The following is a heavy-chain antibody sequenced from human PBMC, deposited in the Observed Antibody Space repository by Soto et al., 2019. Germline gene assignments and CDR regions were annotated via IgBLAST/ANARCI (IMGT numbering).Heavy chain of an antibody. CDR1: GYTFTGYY. CDR2: INPNSGGT. J-gene: IGHJ3*02. Sequence: QVQLVQSGAEVKKPGASVKVSCKASGYTFTGYYMHWVRQAPGQGLEWMGWINPNSGGTNYAQKFQGRVTITADESTSTAYMELSSLRSEDTAVYYCARDGRSPTAVDAFDIWGQGTMVTVSS. D-gene: IGHD1-26*01. CDR3: ARDGRSPTAVDAFDI. V-gene: IGHV1-2*02.